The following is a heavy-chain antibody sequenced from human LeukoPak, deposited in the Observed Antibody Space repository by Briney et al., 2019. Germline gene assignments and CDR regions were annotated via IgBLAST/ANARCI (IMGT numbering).Heavy chain of an antibody. CDR2: INHSGST. V-gene: IGHV4-34*01. Sequence: SETLSLTCAVNGGSFSGYYWTWIRQPPGKGLEWIGEINHSGSTNYNPSLKSRVTISVDTSKNQFSLKLSSVTAADTAVYYCARDSPGYGGYSYWGQGTLVTVSS. CDR3: ARDSPGYGGYSY. D-gene: IGHD5-12*01. J-gene: IGHJ4*02. CDR1: GGSFSGYY.